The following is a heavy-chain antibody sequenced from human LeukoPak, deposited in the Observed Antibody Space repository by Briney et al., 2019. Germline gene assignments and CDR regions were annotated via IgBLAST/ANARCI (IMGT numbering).Heavy chain of an antibody. Sequence: SETLSLTCAVYGGSFSGGYWSWIRQPPGKGLGLIGEINHSGSTNYNPSLKSRVTISVDTSKNQFSLKLSSVTAADTAVYYCARGGLRYFDWLHRSYYFDYWGQGTLVTVSS. V-gene: IGHV4-34*01. CDR2: INHSGST. CDR3: ARGGLRYFDWLHRSYYFDY. CDR1: GGSFSGGY. J-gene: IGHJ4*02. D-gene: IGHD3-9*01.